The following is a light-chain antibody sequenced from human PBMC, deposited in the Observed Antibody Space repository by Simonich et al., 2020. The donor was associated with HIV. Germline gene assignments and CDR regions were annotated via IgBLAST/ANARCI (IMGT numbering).Light chain of an antibody. V-gene: IGKV1-39*01. CDR3: QQYYSFPWT. CDR1: QSISSD. CDR2: AAS. J-gene: IGKJ1*01. Sequence: DIQMTQSPSSLSASVGDRVTITCRASQSISSDLNWYQQKPGKAPKLLIYAASSLQRGVPSRFSGSGSGTDFTITISSRQSEDFATYYCQQYYSFPWTFGQGTKVEIK.